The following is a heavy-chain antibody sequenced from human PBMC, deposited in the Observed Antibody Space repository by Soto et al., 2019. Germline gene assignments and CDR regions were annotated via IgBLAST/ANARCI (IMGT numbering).Heavy chain of an antibody. CDR1: AYSFAGYW. J-gene: IGHJ6*02. CDR3: ARTRSFTLGFYYDGMDV. CDR2: IYPGDSDT. Sequence: PGESLKISCQGSAYSFAGYWIGWVRQMPGKDLEWMGIIYPGDSDTRYSPSFQGQVTISADKSLRTAYLQWTSLKASDTALYYCARTRSFTLGFYYDGMDVWGQGTTVTVSS. D-gene: IGHD6-6*01. V-gene: IGHV5-51*01.